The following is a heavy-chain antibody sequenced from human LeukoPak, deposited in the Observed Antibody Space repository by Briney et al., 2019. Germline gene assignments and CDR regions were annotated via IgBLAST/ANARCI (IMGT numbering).Heavy chain of an antibody. J-gene: IGHJ5*02. CDR1: GGSFSGYY. D-gene: IGHD2-2*01. CDR3: ARGSPPEIVVVPAATSSRYNWFDP. Sequence: PSETLSLTCAVYGGSFSGYYWSLIRQPPGKGLEWIGEINHSGSTNYNPSLKSRVTISVDTSKNQFSLKLSSVSAADTAVYYCARGSPPEIVVVPAATSSRYNWFDPWGQGTLVTVSS. V-gene: IGHV4-34*01. CDR2: INHSGST.